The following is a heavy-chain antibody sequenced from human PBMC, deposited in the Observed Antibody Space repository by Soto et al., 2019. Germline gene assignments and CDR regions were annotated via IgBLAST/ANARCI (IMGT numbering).Heavy chain of an antibody. J-gene: IGHJ4*02. V-gene: IGHV4-31*03. D-gene: IGHD3-9*01. CDR2: IYYSGST. Sequence: PSETLSLTCTVSGGSIISGGYYWIWIRQHPGKGLEWIGYIYYSGSTYYNPSLKSRVTISVDTSKNQFSLKLSSVTAADTAVYYCARTLGYYDILTGYHYFDYWGQGTLVTVSS. CDR3: ARTLGYYDILTGYHYFDY. CDR1: GGSIISGGYY.